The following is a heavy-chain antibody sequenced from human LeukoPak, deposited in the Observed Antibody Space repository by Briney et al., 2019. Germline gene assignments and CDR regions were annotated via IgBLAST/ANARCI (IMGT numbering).Heavy chain of an antibody. V-gene: IGHV1-2*02. CDR3: VREGRGPQTDY. D-gene: IGHD3-10*01. CDR1: GYTFTGYY. J-gene: IGHJ4*02. Sequence: ASAKVSCKASGYTFTGYYLHWVRQAPGQGLEWMGWINPNSGGTKYAQKFQGRVTMTRDTSISTAYMEVSRLRSDDTAVYYCVREGRGPQTDYWGQGALVTVSS. CDR2: INPNSGGT.